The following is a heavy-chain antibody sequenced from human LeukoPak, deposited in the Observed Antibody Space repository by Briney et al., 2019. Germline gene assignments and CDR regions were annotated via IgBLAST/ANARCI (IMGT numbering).Heavy chain of an antibody. V-gene: IGHV1-18*01. Sequence: RASVKVSCKASGYTFTSYGISWVRQAPGQGLEWMGLISAYNGNTNYAQKFQGRVTITRDTSASTAYMELSSLRSEDTAVYYCARDQLRRSYQMLWYWGQGTLVTVSS. D-gene: IGHD2-2*01. CDR3: ARDQLRRSYQMLWY. CDR1: GYTFTSYG. J-gene: IGHJ4*02. CDR2: ISAYNGNT.